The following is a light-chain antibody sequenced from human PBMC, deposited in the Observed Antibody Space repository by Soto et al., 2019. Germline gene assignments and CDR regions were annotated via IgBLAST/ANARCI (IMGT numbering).Light chain of an antibody. CDR3: LQYDTPSWT. CDR2: RTT. V-gene: IGKV1-5*03. J-gene: IGKJ1*01. Sequence: DIQMTQSPSTLSASVGDRVTITCRASLRITTWLAWYQQKPGKAPKLLIYRTTNLQSGVPSRFSGSGFGTDFTLTISSLQPDDFVTYYCLQYDTPSWTFGQGTKVDIK. CDR1: LRITTW.